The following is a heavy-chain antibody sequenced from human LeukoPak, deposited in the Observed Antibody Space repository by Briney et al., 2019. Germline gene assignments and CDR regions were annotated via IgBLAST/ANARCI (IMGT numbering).Heavy chain of an antibody. CDR2: IYYSGST. CDR3: ARHEVYDYVWGSYGPYYFDY. V-gene: IGHV4-39*01. Sequence: PSETLSLTCTVSGGSISSSSYYWGWIRQPPGKGLEWIGSIYYSGSTYYNTSLKSRVTISVDTSKNQFSLKLSSVTAADTAVYYCARHEVYDYVWGSYGPYYFDYWGQGTLVTVSS. J-gene: IGHJ4*02. D-gene: IGHD3-16*01. CDR1: GGSISSSSYY.